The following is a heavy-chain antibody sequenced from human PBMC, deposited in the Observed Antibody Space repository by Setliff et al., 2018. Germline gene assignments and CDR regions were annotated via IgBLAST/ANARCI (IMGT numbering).Heavy chain of an antibody. CDR1: GQFVITY. D-gene: IGHD5-12*01. CDR2: VYYDGTT. V-gene: IGHV4-38-2*02. Sequence: SETLSLTCTVSGQFVITYWAWIRQSPGKGLEWLGTVYYDGTTYYNPSFKSRVTISVDTSKNQFSLKVSSVTAADTAVYYCARNWRDSGYDYWGQGTLVTVSS. J-gene: IGHJ4*02. CDR3: ARNWRDSGYDY.